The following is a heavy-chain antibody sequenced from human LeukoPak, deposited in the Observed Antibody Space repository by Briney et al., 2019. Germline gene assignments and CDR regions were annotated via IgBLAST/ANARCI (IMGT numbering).Heavy chain of an antibody. CDR1: GGTFSSYA. Sequence: SVKVSCKASGGTFSSYAISWVRQAPGQGLEWMGGIIPIFGTANYAQKFQGRVTITADESTSTAYMELSSLRSEDTAVYYCARESGSDYGDYGSNWFDPWGQGTLGTVSS. V-gene: IGHV1-69*13. J-gene: IGHJ5*02. CDR3: ARESGSDYGDYGSNWFDP. D-gene: IGHD4-17*01. CDR2: IIPIFGTA.